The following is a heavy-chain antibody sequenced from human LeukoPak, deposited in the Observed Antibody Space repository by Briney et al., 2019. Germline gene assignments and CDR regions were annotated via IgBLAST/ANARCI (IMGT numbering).Heavy chain of an antibody. V-gene: IGHV4-34*01. CDR3: ARTAYSSSWFPRATVY. J-gene: IGHJ4*02. Sequence: SETLSLTCAVYGGSFSGYYWSWIRQPPGKGLEWIGEINHSGSTNYNPSLKSRVTISVDTSKNQFSLKLSSVTAADTAVYYCARTAYSSSWFPRATVYWGQGTLVTVSS. CDR1: GGSFSGYY. D-gene: IGHD6-13*01. CDR2: INHSGST.